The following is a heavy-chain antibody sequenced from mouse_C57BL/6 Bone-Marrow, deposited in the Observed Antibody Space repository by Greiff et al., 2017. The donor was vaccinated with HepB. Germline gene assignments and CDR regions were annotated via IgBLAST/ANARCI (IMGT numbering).Heavy chain of an antibody. D-gene: IGHD2-10*01. CDR3: ASYYGNYVAY. J-gene: IGHJ3*01. CDR2: INPYNGGT. Sequence: LVKPGASVKMSCKASGYTFTDYYMNWVKQSHGKSLEWIGVINPYNGGTSYNQKFKGKATLTVDKSSSTAYMELNSLTSEDSAVYYCASYYGNYVAYWGQGTLVTVSA. V-gene: IGHV1-19*01. CDR1: GYTFTDYY.